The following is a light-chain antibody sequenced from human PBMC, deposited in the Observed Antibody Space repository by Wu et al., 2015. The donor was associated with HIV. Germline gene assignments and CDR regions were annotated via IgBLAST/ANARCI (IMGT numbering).Light chain of an antibody. CDR2: GAS. V-gene: IGKV3-15*01. J-gene: IGKJ1*01. Sequence: EIVLTQSPGTLSLSPGERATLSCRASQSVSSNLAWYQQTPGQAPRLLIYGASTRATGIPARFSGSGSGTEFTLTISSMQSEDFAVYYCQQYNNWPPWTFGQGTKVEIK. CDR3: QQYNNWPPWT. CDR1: QSVSSN.